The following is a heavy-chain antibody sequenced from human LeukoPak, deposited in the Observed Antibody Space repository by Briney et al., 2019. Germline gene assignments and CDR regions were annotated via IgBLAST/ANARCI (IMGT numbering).Heavy chain of an antibody. CDR1: GFKFSDYY. J-gene: IGHJ4*02. CDR2: ISVSGGDT. V-gene: IGHV3-23*01. D-gene: IGHD4-11*01. Sequence: GGSLRLSCAASGFKFSDYYMNWIRQAPGKGLEWVSSISVSGGDTYYADSVKGRFTVSKDNSKNTLYLQMNSLRADDTAVYYCAIKQFYFENWGQGTLVTVSS. CDR3: AIKQFYFEN.